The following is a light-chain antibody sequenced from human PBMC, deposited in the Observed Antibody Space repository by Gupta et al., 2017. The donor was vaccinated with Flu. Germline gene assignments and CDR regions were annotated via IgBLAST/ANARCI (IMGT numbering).Light chain of an antibody. J-gene: IGKJ4*01. Sequence: IQLTQSPSSLSASVGDRVTSTCRASQTISTNLNWYQQQRGKAPKLIIHAASRWQSGVTSRFSGSGYGKDFTLTRSGQQHEDFACYYGQQSYSAITFGGGTKVDIK. CDR1: QTISTN. CDR3: QQSYSAIT. CDR2: AAS. V-gene: IGKV1-39*01.